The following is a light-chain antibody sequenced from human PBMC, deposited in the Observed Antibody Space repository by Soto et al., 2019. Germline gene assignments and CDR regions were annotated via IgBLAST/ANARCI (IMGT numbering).Light chain of an antibody. J-gene: IGKJ5*01. Sequence: DIQMTQSPSSMSASVGDRVTITCRGTQGIISWIALYQQQPEKAPKLLIYAASSLQSGVPARFSCSGSGTDLTLTISSLQPEDFATYDCQHANSFIPITFGQGTRLEIK. V-gene: IGKV1-12*01. CDR3: QHANSFIPIT. CDR2: AAS. CDR1: QGIISW.